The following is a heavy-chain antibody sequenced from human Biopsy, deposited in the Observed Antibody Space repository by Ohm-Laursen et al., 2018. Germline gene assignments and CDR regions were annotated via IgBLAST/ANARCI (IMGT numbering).Heavy chain of an antibody. V-gene: IGHV3-30*18. CDR2: IFYAGSNT. CDR1: GFTFNNYG. J-gene: IGHJ6*02. Sequence: LSLTCAVSGFTFNNYGMQWVRQAPGKGLEWVAFIFYAGSNTYYADSVKGRFTISRDNSRDTLYLQMSSLRAEDTAVYYCAKDRYNYTPIGGFSMDVWGQGTTVTVSS. D-gene: IGHD5-18*01. CDR3: AKDRYNYTPIGGFSMDV.